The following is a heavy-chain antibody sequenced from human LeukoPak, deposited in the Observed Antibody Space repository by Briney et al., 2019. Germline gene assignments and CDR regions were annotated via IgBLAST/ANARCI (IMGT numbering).Heavy chain of an antibody. CDR1: GFSFSGYG. J-gene: IGHJ4*02. CDR3: AKDSYSSSYDY. V-gene: IGHV3-30*02. D-gene: IGHD6-13*01. Sequence: GGSLRLSCAASGFSFSGYGMHWVRQAPGKGLEWVTYIQYDGTQYYADSVRGRFAISRDDSKNTLYLQMNSLRAEDTAVYYCAKDSYSSSYDYWGQGTLVTVSS. CDR2: IQYDGTQ.